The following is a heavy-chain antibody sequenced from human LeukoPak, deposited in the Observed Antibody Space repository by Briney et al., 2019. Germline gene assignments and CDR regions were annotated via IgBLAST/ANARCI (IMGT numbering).Heavy chain of an antibody. CDR2: IYTSGST. D-gene: IGHD5-18*01. J-gene: IGHJ5*02. CDR1: GGSISSSSYY. V-gene: IGHV4-61*02. CDR3: ARSLDTAMVRWFDP. Sequence: PSETLSLTCTVSGGSISSSSYYWSWIRQPAGKGLEWIGRIYTSGSTNYNPSLKSRVTMSVDTSKNQFSLKLSSVTAADTAVYYCARSLDTAMVRWFDPWGQGTLVTVSS.